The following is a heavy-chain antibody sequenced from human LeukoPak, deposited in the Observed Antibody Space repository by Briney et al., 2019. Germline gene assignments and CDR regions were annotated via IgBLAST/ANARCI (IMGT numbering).Heavy chain of an antibody. J-gene: IGHJ4*02. D-gene: IGHD1-1*01. CDR3: AREGGGIDY. V-gene: IGHV3-21*01. CDR1: GFTFSTYN. Sequence: GGSLRLSCAASGFTFSTYNMSWVRQAPGKGLEWVSSISSGSGYIYYADSVKGRFIISRDKAKNSLYLQMNSLRAEDTAVYYCAREGGGIDYWGQGTLVTVSS. CDR2: ISSGSGYI.